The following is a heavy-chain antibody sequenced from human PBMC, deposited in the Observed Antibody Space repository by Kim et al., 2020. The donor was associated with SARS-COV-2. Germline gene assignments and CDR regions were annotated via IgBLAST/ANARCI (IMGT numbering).Heavy chain of an antibody. J-gene: IGHJ6*02. CDR3: GIALSGSGMGG. V-gene: IGHV4-61*01. Sequence: SETLSLTCTVSGGSVSSGSYYWSWIRQPPGKGLEWIGYIDYSGSTNYNPSLKSRVTISVNTTKNQFSLNLSPVTAADTAEYYCGIALSGSGMGGRGQGAT. CDR2: IDYSGST. D-gene: IGHD3-10*01. CDR1: GGSVSSGSYY.